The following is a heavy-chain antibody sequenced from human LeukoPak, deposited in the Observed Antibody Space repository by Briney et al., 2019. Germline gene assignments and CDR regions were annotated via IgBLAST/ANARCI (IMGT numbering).Heavy chain of an antibody. V-gene: IGHV4-4*07. CDR2: IYTSGST. D-gene: IGHD3-22*01. J-gene: IGHJ4*02. Sequence: SETLSLTCTVSGGSISSYYWSWIRQPAGKGLEWIGRIYTSGSTNYNPSLKSRVTMSVDTSKNQFSLKLSSVTAADTAVYYCAKEKYYYDSSGYYYAPFDYWGQGTLVTVSS. CDR3: AKEKYYYDSSGYYYAPFDY. CDR1: GGSISSYY.